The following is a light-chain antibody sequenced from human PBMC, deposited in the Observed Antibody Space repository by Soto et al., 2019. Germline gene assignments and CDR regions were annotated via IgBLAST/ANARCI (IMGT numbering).Light chain of an antibody. V-gene: IGKV3-11*01. CDR1: QSVSSY. Sequence: EIVLTQSPATLSLSPGERATLSCRASQSVSSYLAWYQQKPGQAPRLLIYDASNRATGIPARFSGSGSGTDFTLTISSLEPEDFAVFYCQQYGSSPLTFXGGTKVDIK. J-gene: IGKJ4*01. CDR3: QQYGSSPLT. CDR2: DAS.